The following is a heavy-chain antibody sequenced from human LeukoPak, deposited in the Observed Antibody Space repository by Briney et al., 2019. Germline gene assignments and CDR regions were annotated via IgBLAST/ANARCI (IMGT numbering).Heavy chain of an antibody. CDR1: GGTFSSYA. CDR3: ASPGHTAHPRQFDY. V-gene: IGHV1-69*13. CDR2: IIPIFGTA. D-gene: IGHD5-18*01. Sequence: SVKVSCKASGGTFSSYAISWVRQAPGQGLEWMGGIIPIFGTANYAQKFQGRVTITADDSTSTAYMELSSLRSEDTAVYYCASPGHTAHPRQFDYWGQGTLVTVSS. J-gene: IGHJ4*02.